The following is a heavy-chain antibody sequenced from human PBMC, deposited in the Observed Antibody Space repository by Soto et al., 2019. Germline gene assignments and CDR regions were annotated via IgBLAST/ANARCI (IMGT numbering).Heavy chain of an antibody. V-gene: IGHV3-23*01. Sequence: EVQLLESGGGLVQPGGSLRLSCAASGFTFNTYAMTWVRQAPGKGLEWVSALSATGQSTYYADSVKGRFTTSRDNSKNTLYLQMNSLRAEDTAVYYCAKTPVARAAAGRGGGGYFDYWGQGTLVTVSS. D-gene: IGHD6-13*01. CDR3: AKTPVARAAAGRGGGGYFDY. CDR1: GFTFNTYA. J-gene: IGHJ4*02. CDR2: LSATGQST.